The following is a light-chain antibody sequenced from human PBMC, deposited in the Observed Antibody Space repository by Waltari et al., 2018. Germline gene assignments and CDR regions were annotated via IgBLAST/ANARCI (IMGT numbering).Light chain of an antibody. Sequence: DIQMTQSPSTLSASVGDRVTITCRASQTIRTWLAWYQQKPGKAPKVLIYKASSLESGVPSRFSANGSGTEFTLTVSSLQPEDVAVYYCQQYYSPPQTFGQGTKVEIK. CDR2: KAS. V-gene: IGKV1-5*03. J-gene: IGKJ1*01. CDR3: QQYYSPPQT. CDR1: QTIRTW.